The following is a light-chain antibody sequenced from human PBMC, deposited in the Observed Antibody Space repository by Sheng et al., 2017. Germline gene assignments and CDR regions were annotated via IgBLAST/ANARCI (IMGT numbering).Light chain of an antibody. Sequence: EIVLTQSPATLSVSPGERATLSCRASQSVSSNLAWYQQKPGQAPRLLIYGASRRATGIPDRFSGSGSGTDFTLTISSLQPEDFAVYYCQQRSIWPLTFGGGTKVEIK. CDR2: GAS. J-gene: IGKJ4*01. CDR3: QQRSIWPLT. V-gene: IGKV3-11*01. CDR1: QSVSSN.